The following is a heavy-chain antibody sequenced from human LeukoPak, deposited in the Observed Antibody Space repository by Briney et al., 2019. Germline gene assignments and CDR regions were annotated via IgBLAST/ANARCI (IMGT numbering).Heavy chain of an antibody. V-gene: IGHV4-31*03. CDR1: GCTISSGGYY. CDR3: ARSYCGGYCYHYYGMDV. D-gene: IGHD2-21*02. Sequence: SQTLSLTCTVSGCTISSGGYYWSRIPQQPGLDRECLGKIYYSGSTHYNPSLKSRVTISVDTSKNQFSLKLSSVTAADTAVYYCARSYCGGYCYHYYGMDVWGKGTTVTVSS. J-gene: IGHJ6*04. CDR2: IYYSGST.